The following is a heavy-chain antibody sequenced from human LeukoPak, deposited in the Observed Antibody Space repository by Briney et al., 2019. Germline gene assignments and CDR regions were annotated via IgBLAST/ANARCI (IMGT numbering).Heavy chain of an antibody. Sequence: GGSLRLSCAASGFTFSTYAMSWVRQAPGKGLEWVSLISSNGGSTHHADSVKGRFTISRDNSKNTLYLQMKSLRAEDTAVYYCTKDLYTVTGDYWGQGTLVTVSS. CDR3: TKDLYTVTGDY. CDR1: GFTFSTYA. J-gene: IGHJ4*02. CDR2: ISSNGGST. V-gene: IGHV3-23*01. D-gene: IGHD4-11*01.